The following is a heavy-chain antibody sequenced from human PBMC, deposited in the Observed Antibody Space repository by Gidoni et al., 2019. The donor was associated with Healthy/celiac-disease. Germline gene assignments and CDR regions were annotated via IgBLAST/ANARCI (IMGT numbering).Heavy chain of an antibody. V-gene: IGHV2-70*01. CDR3: ARMNNWGGGVDV. J-gene: IGHJ6*02. CDR2: IDWDDDK. CDR1: GFSLSTSGMC. D-gene: IGHD7-27*01. Sequence: QVTLRESGPALVKPTQTLTLTCTFSGFSLSTSGMCVSWIRQPPGKALEWLALIDWDDDKFYRTSLKTRLTISKGNSKNQVVLTMTNMDPVDTATYYCARMNNWGGGVDVWGQGTTVTVSS.